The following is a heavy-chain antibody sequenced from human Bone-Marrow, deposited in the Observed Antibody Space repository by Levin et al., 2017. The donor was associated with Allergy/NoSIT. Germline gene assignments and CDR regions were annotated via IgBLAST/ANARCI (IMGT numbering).Heavy chain of an antibody. CDR3: ARISSAAFDM. J-gene: IGHJ3*02. CDR2: INPNSGDT. Sequence: ASVKVSCKASGYTFTDYFIHWVRLAPGQGLEWMGWINPNSGDTDSSQNFQGTVTMTRDTSISPAYMEVTSLTSNDTAIYYCARISSAAFDMWGQGTVVTVSS. D-gene: IGHD6-19*01. CDR1: GYTFTDYF. V-gene: IGHV1-2*02.